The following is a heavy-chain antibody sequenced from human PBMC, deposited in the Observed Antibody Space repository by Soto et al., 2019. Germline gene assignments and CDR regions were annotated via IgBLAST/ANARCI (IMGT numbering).Heavy chain of an antibody. CDR3: AASIFYYGMDV. CDR2: IYPGDSDA. J-gene: IGHJ6*02. Sequence: PGESLKISCKGSGYTFTNYWIGWVRQMPGKGLEWMGIIYPGDSDAKYNPSFQGQVTISADKSITTTYLQWSSLKASDTAIYYCAASIFYYGMDVWGQGTTATVSS. CDR1: GYTFTNYW. V-gene: IGHV5-51*01.